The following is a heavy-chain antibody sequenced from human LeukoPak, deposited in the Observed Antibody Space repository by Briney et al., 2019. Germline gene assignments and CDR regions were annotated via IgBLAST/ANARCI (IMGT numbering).Heavy chain of an antibody. CDR1: GGTFSSYA. D-gene: IGHD3-9*01. CDR3: ARVNDILTGPL. CDR2: IIPIFGTA. V-gene: IGHV1-69*13. Sequence: SVKVSRKASGGTFSSYAISWVRQAPGQGLEWMGGIIPIFGTANYAQKFQGRVTITADESTSTAYMELSSLRSEDTAVYYCARVNDILTGPLWGRGTLATVSS. J-gene: IGHJ2*01.